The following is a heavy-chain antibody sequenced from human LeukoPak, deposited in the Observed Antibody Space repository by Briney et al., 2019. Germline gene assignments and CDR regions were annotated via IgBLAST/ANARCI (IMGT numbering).Heavy chain of an antibody. V-gene: IGHV3-30-3*01. Sequence: GGSLRLSCAASGFTFSSYAMHWVRQAPGKGLEWVAVISYDGSNKYYADSVKGRFTISRDNSKNTLYLQVNSLRAEDTAVYYCAREDTAMAPVYYFDYWGQGTLVTVSS. CDR2: ISYDGSNK. J-gene: IGHJ4*02. CDR3: AREDTAMAPVYYFDY. D-gene: IGHD5-18*01. CDR1: GFTFSSYA.